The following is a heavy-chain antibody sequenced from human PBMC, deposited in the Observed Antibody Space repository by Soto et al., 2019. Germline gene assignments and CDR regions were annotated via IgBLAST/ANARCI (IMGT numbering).Heavy chain of an antibody. Sequence: ASLKGSCQASGSTLTGYYMHWVRQAPGQGLEWMGWINPNSGGTNYAQKFQGWVTMTRDTSISTAYMELSRLRSDDTAVYYCARDLGVVGATRYYYYYGMDVWGQGTTVTVSS. CDR1: GSTLTGYY. V-gene: IGHV1-2*04. D-gene: IGHD1-26*01. CDR2: INPNSGGT. J-gene: IGHJ6*02. CDR3: ARDLGVVGATRYYYYYGMDV.